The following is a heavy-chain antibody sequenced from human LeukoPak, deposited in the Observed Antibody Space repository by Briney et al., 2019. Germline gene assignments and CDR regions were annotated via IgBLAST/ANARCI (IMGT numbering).Heavy chain of an antibody. D-gene: IGHD2-15*01. V-gene: IGHV3-66*02. J-gene: IGHJ5*02. Sequence: PGGSLRLSCAVSGFRASDYYMSWVRQAPGKGLEWVALIRGSGDTFYGDSVKGRFTISRDDSKNTGYLRMNSLRAEDTAVYFCARDRAATQDWVEFDPWGQGPLVTVSS. CDR1: GFRASDYY. CDR3: ARDRAATQDWVEFDP. CDR2: IRGSGDT.